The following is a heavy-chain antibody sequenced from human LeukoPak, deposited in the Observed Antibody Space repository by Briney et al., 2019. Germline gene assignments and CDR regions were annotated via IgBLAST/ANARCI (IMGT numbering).Heavy chain of an antibody. V-gene: IGHV3-72*01. D-gene: IGHD1-26*01. CDR3: GRSRAGAIDY. CDR1: GFTLSDHY. J-gene: IGHJ4*02. CDR2: TRNKANSYST. Sequence: GGSLRLSCAASGFTLSDHYMDWVRQAPGKGLEWVGRTRNKANSYSTEYAASVKGRFTISGDESKNSLYLQMNSLKTEDTAVYYCGRSRAGAIDYWGQGTLVTVSS.